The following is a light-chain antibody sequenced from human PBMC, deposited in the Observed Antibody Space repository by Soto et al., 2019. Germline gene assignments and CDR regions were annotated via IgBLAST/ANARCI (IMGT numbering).Light chain of an antibody. Sequence: QSALTQRAAVSGSTGQSITISCTGTSSDVGGYNYVSWYQHHPGKAPKLMIYDVSNRPSGVSNRFSGSKSGNTASLTISGLQPEDEADYYCSSYTTSNTRQIVFGTGTKVTVL. CDR2: DVS. V-gene: IGLV2-14*03. CDR3: SSYTTSNTRQIV. J-gene: IGLJ1*01. CDR1: SSDVGGYNY.